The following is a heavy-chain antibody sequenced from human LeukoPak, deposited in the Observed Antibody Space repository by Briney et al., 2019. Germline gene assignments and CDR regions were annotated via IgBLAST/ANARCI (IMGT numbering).Heavy chain of an antibody. CDR1: GRSISSGDYY. D-gene: IGHD3-22*01. CDR3: ARPYYYDSRIDP. V-gene: IGHV4-30-4*01. Sequence: SETLSLTCTVSGRSISSGDYYWSWIRQPPGKGLAWIGYMYYSGSTYYNPSLKSRATISVDTSKNQFSLKVRSVTAADTAVYYCARPYYYDSRIDPWGQGTLVTVSS. J-gene: IGHJ5*02. CDR2: MYYSGST.